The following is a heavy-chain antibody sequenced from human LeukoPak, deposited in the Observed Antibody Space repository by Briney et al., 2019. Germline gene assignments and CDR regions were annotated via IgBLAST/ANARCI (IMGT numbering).Heavy chain of an antibody. D-gene: IGHD3-10*01. CDR2: TRHDGTIK. CDR3: AKDLELTMIRGVCEY. V-gene: IGHV3-30*02. CDR1: GFTFGSYA. J-gene: IGHJ4*02. Sequence: GGSLRLSCAASGFTFGSYAMHWVRQAPGKGLEWVAFTRHDGTIKYCSDSVKGRFTISRDNSKNTLYLQMSSLRLEDTAVYYCAKDLELTMIRGVCEYWGQGTLVTVSS.